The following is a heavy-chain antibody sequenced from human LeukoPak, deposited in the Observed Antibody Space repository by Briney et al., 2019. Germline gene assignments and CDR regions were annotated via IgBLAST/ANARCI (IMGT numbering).Heavy chain of an antibody. Sequence: GGSLRLSCVASGFTFSDYWMSWVRQAPGKGLEWVANIKEDGSENYYVDSVRGRFTISRDNAKNSLYLQMNSLRAEDTATYYCARAYAGGIFDSWGQGTLVTVSS. CDR2: IKEDGSEN. V-gene: IGHV3-7*04. CDR1: GFTFSDYW. CDR3: ARAYAGGIFDS. J-gene: IGHJ4*02. D-gene: IGHD3-16*01.